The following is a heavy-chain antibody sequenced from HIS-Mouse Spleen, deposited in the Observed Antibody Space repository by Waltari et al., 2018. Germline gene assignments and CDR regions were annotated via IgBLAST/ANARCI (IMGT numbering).Heavy chain of an antibody. Sequence: QVQLQQWGAGLLKPSETLSLTCAVYGGSFSGYSWRWTRQPPGKGLEWIGEINHSGSTNYNPSLKSRVTISVDTSKNQFSLKLSSVTAADTAVYYCARGQRGYGDYGYWGQGTLVTVSS. J-gene: IGHJ4*02. CDR2: INHSGST. CDR1: GGSFSGYS. V-gene: IGHV4-34*01. D-gene: IGHD4-17*01. CDR3: ARGQRGYGDYGY.